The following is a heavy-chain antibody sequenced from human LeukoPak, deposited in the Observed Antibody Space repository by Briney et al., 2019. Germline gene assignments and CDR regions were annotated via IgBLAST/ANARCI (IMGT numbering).Heavy chain of an antibody. CDR1: GYSIRSGYY. CDR2: MYHSGST. CDR3: ARVPGPNWFDP. Sequence: PSETLSLTCTVSGYSIRSGYYWGWIRQPPGKGLEWIGSMYHSGSTYYSPSLRSRVTISVDTSKNQISLNLRSVTAADTAVYYCARVPGPNWFDPWGQGTLVTVSS. J-gene: IGHJ5*02. V-gene: IGHV4-38-2*02.